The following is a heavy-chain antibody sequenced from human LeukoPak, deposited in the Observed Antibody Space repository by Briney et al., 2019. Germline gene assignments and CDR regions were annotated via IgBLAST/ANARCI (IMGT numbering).Heavy chain of an antibody. CDR2: INPNSGGT. CDR3: ARDSSGWYVTSFDY. CDR1: GYTFTDYY. Sequence: ASVKVSCKASGYTFTDYYMHWVRQAPGQGLEWMGWINPNSGGTKYAQKFQGRVTMTRDTSISTAYMEVSSLRSDDTAVYYCARDSSGWYVTSFDYWGQGTLVTVSS. D-gene: IGHD6-19*01. J-gene: IGHJ4*02. V-gene: IGHV1-2*02.